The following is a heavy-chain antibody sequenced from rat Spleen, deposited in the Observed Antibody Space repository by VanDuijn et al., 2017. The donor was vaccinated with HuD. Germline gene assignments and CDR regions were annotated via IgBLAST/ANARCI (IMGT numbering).Heavy chain of an antibody. CDR2: IRTGGGDT. D-gene: IGHD1-11*01. Sequence: AWVRQAPTKGLEWVASIRTGGGDTYYRDSVRGRFTLSRDNAKSTLYLQMDSLRSEDTATYYCTTDPLTTEGPYWGQGVMVTVSS. J-gene: IGHJ2*01. CDR3: TTDPLTTEGPY. V-gene: IGHV5-27*01.